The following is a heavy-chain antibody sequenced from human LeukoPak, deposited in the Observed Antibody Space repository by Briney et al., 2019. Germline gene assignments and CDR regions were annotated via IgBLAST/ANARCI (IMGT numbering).Heavy chain of an antibody. V-gene: IGHV3-73*01. D-gene: IGHD1-26*01. CDR3: TRDSGTYNWFDP. Sequence: GGSLELSCAASGFTFSGSAIHWVRQSSGKGLEWVGQIDKKDKGYATATAYAASVKGRFTISRDDSINTAYLQMKSLKTEDTALYYCTRDSGTYNWFDPWGQGTLVTVTS. CDR2: IDKKDKGYATAT. CDR1: GFTFSGSA. J-gene: IGHJ5*02.